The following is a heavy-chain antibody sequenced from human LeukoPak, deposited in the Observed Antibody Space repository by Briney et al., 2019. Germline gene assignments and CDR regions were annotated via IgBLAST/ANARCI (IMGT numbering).Heavy chain of an antibody. CDR2: FDPEDGET. Sequence: ASVKVSCKASGGTFSSYAISWVRQAPGKGLEWMGGFDPEDGETIYAQKFQGRVTMTEDTSTDTAYMELSSLRSEDTAVYYCATAATASKTKWFDPWGQGTLVTVSS. J-gene: IGHJ5*02. CDR1: GGTFSSYA. CDR3: ATAATASKTKWFDP. D-gene: IGHD2-15*01. V-gene: IGHV1-24*01.